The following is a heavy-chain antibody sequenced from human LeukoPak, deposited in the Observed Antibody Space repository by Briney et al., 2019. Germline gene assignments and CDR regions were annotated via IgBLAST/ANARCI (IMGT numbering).Heavy chain of an antibody. Sequence: PSETLSLTCTVSGGSISSSSYYWGWIRQPPGTGLEWIGSIYYSGSTYYNPSLKSRVTISVDTSKNQFSLKLSSVTAADTAVYYCARPRRRGLFDPWGQGTLVTVSS. CDR3: ARPRRRGLFDP. D-gene: IGHD3-10*01. CDR2: IYYSGST. V-gene: IGHV4-39*01. J-gene: IGHJ5*02. CDR1: GGSISSSSYY.